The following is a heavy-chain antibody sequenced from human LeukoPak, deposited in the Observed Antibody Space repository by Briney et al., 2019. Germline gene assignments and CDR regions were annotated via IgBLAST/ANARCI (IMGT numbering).Heavy chain of an antibody. Sequence: PGGSLRLSCAASGFTFSSYWMSWVRQAPGKGLEWVSYISSSGSTIYYADSVKGRFTISRDNAKNSLYLQMTSLRAEDTAVYYCARDQYGSGSPIDYWGQGTLVTVSS. D-gene: IGHD3-10*01. J-gene: IGHJ4*02. CDR1: GFTFSSYW. V-gene: IGHV3-48*04. CDR3: ARDQYGSGSPIDY. CDR2: ISSSGSTI.